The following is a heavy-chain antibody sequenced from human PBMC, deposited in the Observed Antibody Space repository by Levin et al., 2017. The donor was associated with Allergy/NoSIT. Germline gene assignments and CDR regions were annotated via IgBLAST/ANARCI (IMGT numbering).Heavy chain of an antibody. D-gene: IGHD3-10*01. CDR1: GFSLSTSGMC. Sequence: SGPTLVKPTQTLTLTCTFSGFSLSTSGMCVSWIRQPPGKALEWLARIDWDDDKYYSTSLKTRLTISKDTSKNQVVLTMTNMDPVDTATYYCARGYGSGDHWYFDLWGRGTLVTVSS. CDR2: IDWDDDK. J-gene: IGHJ2*01. V-gene: IGHV2-70*11. CDR3: ARGYGSGDHWYFDL.